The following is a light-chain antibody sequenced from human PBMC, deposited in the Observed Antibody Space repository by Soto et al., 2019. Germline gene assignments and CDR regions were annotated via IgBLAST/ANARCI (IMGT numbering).Light chain of an antibody. J-gene: IGKJ5*01. CDR1: QSVSSD. V-gene: IGKV3-15*01. CDR3: QKYNNWPLP. CDR2: GAS. Sequence: EIVMTQSPATLSVSPGERATLSCRASQSVSSDLAWYQQKPGQAPRLLIYGASTRATGIPARFSGSGSGTEFTLTISSLQSEDFAVYYCQKYNNWPLPFGQGARLEI.